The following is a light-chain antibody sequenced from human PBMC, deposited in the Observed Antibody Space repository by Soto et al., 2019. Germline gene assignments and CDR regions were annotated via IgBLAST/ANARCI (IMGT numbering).Light chain of an antibody. J-gene: IGLJ1*01. CDR2: KGT. CDR3: CSSAPESTYV. V-gene: IGLV2-23*01. CDR1: SSDVGAYDS. Sequence: QSALAQPASVSGSPGQSITISCTGTSSDVGAYDSVSWYRQHPHKAPQLIIYKGTQRPSGVSNRFSGSTSGNAASLTISGLQADDEADYFCCSSAPESTYVCGTGTKVTVL.